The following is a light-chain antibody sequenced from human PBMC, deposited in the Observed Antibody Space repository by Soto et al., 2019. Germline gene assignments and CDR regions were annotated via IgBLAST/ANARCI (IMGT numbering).Light chain of an antibody. V-gene: IGLV2-14*03. CDR3: YSYRSSNTYV. Sequence: QCVLTQPASVSGSPGQSITISCPGTSSDVGGYNYVSWYQHHPGKVPQLMIYDVSNRPSGVSNRFSGSKSGNTASLTISGLQAEDEADYYCYSYRSSNTYVFGTGTKVTVL. J-gene: IGLJ1*01. CDR1: SSDVGGYNY. CDR2: DVS.